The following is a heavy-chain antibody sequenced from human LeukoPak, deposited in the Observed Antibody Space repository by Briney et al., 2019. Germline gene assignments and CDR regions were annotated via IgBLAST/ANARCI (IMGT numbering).Heavy chain of an antibody. Sequence: SETLSLTCTVSNGSMTNNYWSWIRQPAGKGLQWIGRIHSSGTTNYNPSLKSRLTMSIDTSKNQFSLKVTYVTAADTAVYYCARDRDFSFDYWGQGTLVTVSS. D-gene: IGHD3-3*01. J-gene: IGHJ4*02. CDR2: IHSSGTT. CDR1: NGSMTNNY. V-gene: IGHV4-4*07. CDR3: ARDRDFSFDY.